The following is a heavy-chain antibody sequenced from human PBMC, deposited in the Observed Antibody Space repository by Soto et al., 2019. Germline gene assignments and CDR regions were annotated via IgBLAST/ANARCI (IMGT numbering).Heavy chain of an antibody. Sequence: QVQLVQSGAEVKKPGASVKVSCKASGYTFTSYDINWVRQATGQGLEWMGWMNPNSGNTAYAQKFXGXVXMTXNTSISTAYMELTSLRSEDTAVYYCAREVARGMDVWGQGTTVTVSS. CDR3: AREVARGMDV. D-gene: IGHD2-21*01. J-gene: IGHJ6*02. V-gene: IGHV1-8*01. CDR1: GYTFTSYD. CDR2: MNPNSGNT.